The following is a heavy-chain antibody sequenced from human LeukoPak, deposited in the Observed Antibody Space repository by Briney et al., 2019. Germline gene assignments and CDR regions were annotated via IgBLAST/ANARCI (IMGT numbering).Heavy chain of an antibody. J-gene: IGHJ1*01. CDR1: GYTFTSYY. CDR3: ARDVGYDSSGYYSPH. CDR2: INPSGGST. V-gene: IGHV1-46*01. Sequence: ASVKVSCKASGYTFTSYYMDWVRQAPGQGLEWMGIINPSGGSTSYAQKFQGRVTMTRDTSTSTVYMELSSLRSEDTAVYYCARDVGYDSSGYYSPHWGQGTLVTVSS. D-gene: IGHD3-22*01.